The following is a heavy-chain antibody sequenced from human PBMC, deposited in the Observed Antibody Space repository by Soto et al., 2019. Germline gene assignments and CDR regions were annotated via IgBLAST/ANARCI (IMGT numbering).Heavy chain of an antibody. J-gene: IGHJ6*02. V-gene: IGHV1-8*01. Sequence: QVQLVQSGAEVKKPGASVKVSCKASGYTFTSYDINWVLQATGQVLEWMGWMNANSGNTGYAQKFQGSVTMTRNTSRSTGYMELSSLRSEDTAVKYCAREGGRGMDVWGQGTTVTVSS. CDR2: MNANSGNT. CDR3: AREGGRGMDV. D-gene: IGHD3-16*01. CDR1: GYTFTSYD.